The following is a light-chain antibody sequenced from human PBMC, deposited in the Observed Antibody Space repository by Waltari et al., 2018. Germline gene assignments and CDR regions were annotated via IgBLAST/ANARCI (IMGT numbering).Light chain of an antibody. CDR1: QGISGY. CDR3: QHVYSYPVT. CDR2: AAS. V-gene: IGKV1-9*01. Sequence: DIQLTQSPSFLSASVGDIVTFTCRASQGISGYLAWYQQKPNKAPKLLINAASTLQSGVPSRFSGGKSGTEFTLTISSLQPEDFATYFCQHVYSYPVTFGGGTTVEI. J-gene: IGKJ4*01.